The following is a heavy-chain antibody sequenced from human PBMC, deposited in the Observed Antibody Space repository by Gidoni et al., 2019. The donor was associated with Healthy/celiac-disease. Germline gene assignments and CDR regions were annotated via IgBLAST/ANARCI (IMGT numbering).Heavy chain of an antibody. D-gene: IGHD3-10*02. Sequence: QVQLHQWGAGLLQPSETLSLTCAVYGGSFSGYYWSWLRQPPGKGLEWIGEIKHSGSTNYHPPLKSRVTISVDTSKNQFSRKLSSVTAADKAVYYCARGRVPYYYYGMDVWGQGTTVTVSS. CDR2: IKHSGST. J-gene: IGHJ6*02. V-gene: IGHV4-34*01. CDR1: GGSFSGYY. CDR3: ARGRVPYYYYGMDV.